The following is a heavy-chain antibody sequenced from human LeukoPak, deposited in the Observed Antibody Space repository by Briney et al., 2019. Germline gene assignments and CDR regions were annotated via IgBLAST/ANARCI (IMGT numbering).Heavy chain of an antibody. Sequence: EASVKVSCKASGGTFSSYAISWVRQAPGQGLEWMGGIIPIFGTANYAQKFQGRVTITTDESTSTAYMELSSLRSEDTAVYYCARVSLAAAATFDYWGQGTLVTVSS. CDR1: GGTFSSYA. J-gene: IGHJ4*02. D-gene: IGHD6-13*01. CDR2: IIPIFGTA. CDR3: ARVSLAAAATFDY. V-gene: IGHV1-69*05.